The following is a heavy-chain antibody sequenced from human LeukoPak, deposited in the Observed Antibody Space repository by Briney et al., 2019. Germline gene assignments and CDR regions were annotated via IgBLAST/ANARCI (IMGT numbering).Heavy chain of an antibody. CDR2: IDTSGRT. J-gene: IGHJ5*01. V-gene: IGHV4-4*07. CDR3: ARDGGGNWFDS. CDR1: GGSFSSYS. D-gene: IGHD1-26*01. Sequence: SETLSLTCTVSGGSFSSYSWTWIRQPAGMGLEWIGRIDTSGRTNYNASLKSRVTMSVDTSKNQFSLKLSSVTAADTAVYYCARDGGGNWFDSWGQGTLATVSS.